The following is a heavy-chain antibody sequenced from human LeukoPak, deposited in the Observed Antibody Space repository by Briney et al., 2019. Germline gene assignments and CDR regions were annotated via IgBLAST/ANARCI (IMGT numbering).Heavy chain of an antibody. CDR1: GGSISSYY. CDR3: ARTSGSYHGYAFDI. J-gene: IGHJ3*02. CDR2: IYTSGST. D-gene: IGHD1-26*01. Sequence: SETLSLTCTVSGGSISSYYWSWIRQPAGKRLEWIGRIYTSGSTNYNPSLKSRVTMSVDTSKNQFSLKLSSVTAADTAVYYCARTSGSYHGYAFDIWGQGTMVTVSS. V-gene: IGHV4-4*07.